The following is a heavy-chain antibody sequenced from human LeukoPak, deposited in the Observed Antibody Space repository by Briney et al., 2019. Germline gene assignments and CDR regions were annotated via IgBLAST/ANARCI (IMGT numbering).Heavy chain of an antibody. J-gene: IGHJ4*02. Sequence: GGSLRFSCAASGFTFSSYGMHGFRKAPGKGLEGVAVIWYDGSNKYYADSVKGRFTISRDNSKNTLYLQMNSLRAEDTAVYYCARGRGDYLLTYDYWGQGTLVTVSS. D-gene: IGHD4-17*01. CDR3: ARGRGDYLLTYDY. CDR2: IWYDGSNK. V-gene: IGHV3-33*01. CDR1: GFTFSSYG.